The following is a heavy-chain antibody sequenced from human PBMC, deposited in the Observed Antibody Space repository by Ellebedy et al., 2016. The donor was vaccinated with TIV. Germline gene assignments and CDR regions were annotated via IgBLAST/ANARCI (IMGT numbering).Heavy chain of an antibody. D-gene: IGHD3-3*02. Sequence: SETLSLXXTVSGGSINSYDHYWRWIRQPPGKGLEWLGSMYYSGSTYFNPSPRSRVSISVDTSKNQFSLNLSPVTAADTAVYYCARGTDISKVGYWGQGTLVTVAS. J-gene: IGHJ4*02. CDR3: ARGTDISKVGY. CDR1: GGSINSYDHY. V-gene: IGHV4-30-4*01. CDR2: MYYSGST.